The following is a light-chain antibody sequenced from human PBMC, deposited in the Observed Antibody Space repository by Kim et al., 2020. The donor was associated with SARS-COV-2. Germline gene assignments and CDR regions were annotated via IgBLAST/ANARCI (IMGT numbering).Light chain of an antibody. J-gene: IGLJ2*01. CDR1: TGAVTSGHY. Sequence: PGETVTLTCGSSTGAVTSGHYPYWFQQKPGQAPRTLMYHTTNRHSWTPARFSGSLLGGKAALTLSGAQPEDEAEYYCLLFYSVAGIFGGGTQLTVL. CDR3: LLFYSVAGI. CDR2: HTT. V-gene: IGLV7-46*01.